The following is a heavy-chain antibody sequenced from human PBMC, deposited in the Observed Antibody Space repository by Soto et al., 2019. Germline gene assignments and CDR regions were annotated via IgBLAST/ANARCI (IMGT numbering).Heavy chain of an antibody. CDR1: GYSFTSYW. CDR3: ARGIRDYYDSSGYYNGDAFDI. D-gene: IGHD3-22*01. CDR2: IYPGDSDT. Sequence: PGESLKISCKGSGYSFTSYWIGWVRQMPWKGLEWMGIIYPGDSDTRYSPSFQGQVTISADKSISTAYLQWSSLKASDTAMYYCARGIRDYYDSSGYYNGDAFDIWGQGTMVTVSS. V-gene: IGHV5-51*01. J-gene: IGHJ3*02.